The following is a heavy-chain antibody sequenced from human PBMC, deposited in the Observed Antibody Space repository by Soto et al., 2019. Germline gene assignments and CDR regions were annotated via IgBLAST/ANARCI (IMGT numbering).Heavy chain of an antibody. V-gene: IGHV2-5*02. CDR3: ALSGYCSSTSCRFFDY. CDR1: GFSLSTSGVG. J-gene: IGHJ4*02. CDR2: IYWDDDK. D-gene: IGHD2-2*01. Sequence: QITLKESGPTLVKPTQTLTLTCTFSGFSLSTSGVGVGWIRQPPGKALEWLALIYWDDDKRYSPSLKSRLTITKDTPKNQVVLTMTNMDPVDTATYYCALSGYCSSTSCRFFDYWGQGTLVTVSS.